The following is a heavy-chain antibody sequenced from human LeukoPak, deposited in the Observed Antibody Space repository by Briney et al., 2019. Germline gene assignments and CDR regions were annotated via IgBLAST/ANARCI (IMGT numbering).Heavy chain of an antibody. J-gene: IGHJ4*02. CDR3: AREVSSTSIGSFDY. D-gene: IGHD2-2*01. CDR2: ISYDGSNN. V-gene: IGHV3-30-3*01. CDR1: GFTFSSYA. Sequence: GGSLRLSCAASGFTFSSYAMHWVRQAPGKGLEWVAVISYDGSNNYYADSVKGRFTISRDNSKNTLYLQMNSLRAEDTAVYYCAREVSSTSIGSFDYWGQGTLVTVSS.